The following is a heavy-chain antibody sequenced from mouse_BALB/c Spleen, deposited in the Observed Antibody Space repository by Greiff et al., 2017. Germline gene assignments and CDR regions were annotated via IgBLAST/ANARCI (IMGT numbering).Heavy chain of an antibody. CDR3: ATYGNYGAMDY. J-gene: IGHJ4*01. V-gene: IGHV2-2*02. Sequence: QVHVKQSGPGLVQPSQSLSITCTVSGFSLTSYGVHWVRQSPGKGLEWLGVIWSGGSTDYNAAFISRLSISKDNSKSQVFFKMNSLQANDTAIYYCATYGNYGAMDYWGQGTSVTVSS. CDR1: GFSLTSYG. D-gene: IGHD2-1*01. CDR2: IWSGGST.